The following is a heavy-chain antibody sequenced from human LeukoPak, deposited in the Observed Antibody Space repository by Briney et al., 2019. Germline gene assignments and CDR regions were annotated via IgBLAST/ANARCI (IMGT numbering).Heavy chain of an antibody. J-gene: IGHJ3*02. D-gene: IGHD3-16*01. CDR1: GFTFSRFW. CDR2: IDQSGGRN. Sequence: GGSLRLSCAASGFTFSRFWLNWVRQAPGRGLEWVANIDQSGGRNNYVDSVRGRFTIPRDNANNSLFLEMSSLRGDDTAVYFCARDVEGGTFDIWGQGTTVTVSS. CDR3: ARDVEGGTFDI. V-gene: IGHV3-7*05.